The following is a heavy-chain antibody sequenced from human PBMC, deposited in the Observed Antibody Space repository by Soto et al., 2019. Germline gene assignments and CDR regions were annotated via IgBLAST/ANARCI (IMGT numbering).Heavy chain of an antibody. CDR3: VRGGSGATSADLFDA. CDR1: GFTFSSNW. D-gene: IGHD3-10*01. J-gene: IGHJ3*01. CDR2: INSDGSST. V-gene: IGHV3-74*01. Sequence: EVQLVESGGGLVQPGGSLRLSCAASGFTFSSNWMHWVRQAPGKGPVWVSRINSDGSSTSYAVSVKGRFTISRDNAKNTLYLQMNGLRAEDTAVYYCVRGGSGATSADLFDAWGQGTLVTVSS.